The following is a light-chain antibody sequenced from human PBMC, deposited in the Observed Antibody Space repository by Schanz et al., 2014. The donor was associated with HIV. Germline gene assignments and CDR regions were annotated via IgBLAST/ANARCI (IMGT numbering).Light chain of an antibody. J-gene: IGKJ1*01. V-gene: IGKV4-1*01. CDR1: QTILYSSNNNNY. CDR2: WAS. CDR3: QQYSSSPRT. Sequence: DIVMTQSPDSLAVSLGERTTINCKSSQTILYSSNNNNYLAWYQQKPGQPPKLLISWASTRESGVPDRFSGGGSGTDFTLTISRLEPEDFAVYYCQQYSSSPRTFGQGTKVEI.